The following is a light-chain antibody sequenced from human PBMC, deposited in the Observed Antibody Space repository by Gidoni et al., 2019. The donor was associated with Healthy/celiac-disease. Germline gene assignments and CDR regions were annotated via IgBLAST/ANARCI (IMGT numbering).Light chain of an antibody. J-gene: IGKJ3*01. CDR3: QQYGSSPLFT. Sequence: DIVFTQSPGTLSLSPGERATLSCRASQSVSSSYLAWYQQKPGQAPRLLIYGASSRATGIPDRFSGSGSGTDFTLIISRLEPEDFAVYYCQQYGSSPLFTFGPGTKVDIK. CDR2: GAS. V-gene: IGKV3-20*01. CDR1: QSVSSSY.